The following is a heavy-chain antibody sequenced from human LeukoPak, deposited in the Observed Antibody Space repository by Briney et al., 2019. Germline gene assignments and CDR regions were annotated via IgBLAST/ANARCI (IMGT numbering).Heavy chain of an antibody. J-gene: IGHJ4*02. V-gene: IGHV3-48*03. Sequence: GGSLRLSCAASGFTFSSYAMSWIRQAPGEGLEWVSYIGSSGGTIYYADSVKGRFTISRDNAKNSLYLQMNSLRDEDTAVYYCARGVRGYSYGSRFDYWGQGTLVTVSS. CDR1: GFTFSSYA. D-gene: IGHD5-18*01. CDR2: IGSSGGTI. CDR3: ARGVRGYSYGSRFDY.